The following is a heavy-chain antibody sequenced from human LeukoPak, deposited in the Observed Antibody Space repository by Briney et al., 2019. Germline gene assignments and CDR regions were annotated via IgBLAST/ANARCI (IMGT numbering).Heavy chain of an antibody. V-gene: IGHV4-30-2*01. Sequence: SQTLSLTCTVSGGSISSGGYYWSWIRQPPGKGLEWIGYIYHSGSTYYNPSLKSRVTISVDRSKNQFSLKLSSVTAADTAVYYCAREAISWWFDPWGQGTLVTVSS. J-gene: IGHJ5*02. CDR2: IYHSGST. CDR3: AREAISWWFDP. CDR1: GGSISSGGYY. D-gene: IGHD2-2*02.